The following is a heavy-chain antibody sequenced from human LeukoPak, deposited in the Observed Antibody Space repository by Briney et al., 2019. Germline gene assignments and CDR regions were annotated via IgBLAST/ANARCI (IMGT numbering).Heavy chain of an antibody. CDR3: ARGARRDGYNYRGVGYYYYYMDV. D-gene: IGHD5-24*01. CDR2: IHYSGST. CDR1: GGSISSSSYY. Sequence: SETLSLTCTVSGGSISSSSYYWGWIRQPPGKGLEWIGSIHYSGSTNYNPSLKSRVTISVDTSKNQFSLKLSSVTAADTAVYYCARGARRDGYNYRGVGYYYYYMDVWGKGTTVTISS. J-gene: IGHJ6*03. V-gene: IGHV4-39*07.